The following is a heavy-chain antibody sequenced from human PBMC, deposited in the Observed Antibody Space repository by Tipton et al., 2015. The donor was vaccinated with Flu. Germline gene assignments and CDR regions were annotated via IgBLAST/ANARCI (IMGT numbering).Heavy chain of an antibody. Sequence: TLSLTCSVSDGSITSSSHYWGWIRQSPGRGLEWVGSIYYTGYPYYNPSLKSRLAMSIDTPRRVFTLRLSSMTAADTAVYYCAKVLFGWVESWAQGTLVTVSS. D-gene: IGHD3-16*01. CDR1: DGSITSSSHY. CDR3: AKVLFGWVES. V-gene: IGHV4-39*06. CDR2: IYYTGYP. J-gene: IGHJ5*01.